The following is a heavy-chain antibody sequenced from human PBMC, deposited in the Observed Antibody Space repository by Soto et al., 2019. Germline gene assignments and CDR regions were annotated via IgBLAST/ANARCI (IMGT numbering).Heavy chain of an antibody. CDR2: IYGNDDK. J-gene: IGHJ4*02. D-gene: IGHD3-10*01. CDR1: GFSLSTSGVG. V-gene: IGHV2-5*01. CDR3: THSGVTYYYGPGNDYAMNH. Sequence: SGPTLVNPTQTLTLTCTFSGFSLSTSGVGVGWIRQPPGKALECLALIYGNDDKRYRPSLKNRLTITKDTSKNQVVITMTNMDPVDTATYYCTHSGVTYYYGPGNDYAMNHWGQGTLVTVSS.